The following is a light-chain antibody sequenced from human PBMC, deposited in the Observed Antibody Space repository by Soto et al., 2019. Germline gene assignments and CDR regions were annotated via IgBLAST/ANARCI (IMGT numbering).Light chain of an antibody. CDR1: QSVDTN. CDR2: GVS. Sequence: EIVMTQSPATLSLSPGDTATLSCRASQSVDTNLAWYVQKPGQAPRRLMYGVSTWGTGVTARFSGSGSGTEFNLTISSMQSKDFAIYYCQQYKSWPITFGKGTRLEIK. CDR3: QQYKSWPIT. J-gene: IGKJ5*01. V-gene: IGKV3D-15*01.